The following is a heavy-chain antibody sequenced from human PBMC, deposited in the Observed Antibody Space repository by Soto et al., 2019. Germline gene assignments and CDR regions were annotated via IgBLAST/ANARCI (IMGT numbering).Heavy chain of an antibody. Sequence: SETLSLTCTVSGGSISRYYWSWIRQPPGKGLEWIGYIYSSGNTNYNPSLKSRVTISVDTSKNQFSLKLTSVTAADTAVYYCARDLWGYCGTDCYPLDVWGQGTTVTVSS. V-gene: IGHV4-59*01. D-gene: IGHD2-21*02. CDR1: GGSISRYY. CDR3: ARDLWGYCGTDCYPLDV. J-gene: IGHJ6*02. CDR2: IYSSGNT.